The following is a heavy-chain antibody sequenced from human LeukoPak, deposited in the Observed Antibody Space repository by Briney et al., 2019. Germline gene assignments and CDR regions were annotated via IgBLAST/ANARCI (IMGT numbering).Heavy chain of an antibody. CDR2: IYYSGST. V-gene: IGHV4-59*01. CDR3: ARYYYDSSGYYNFDY. D-gene: IGHD3-22*01. J-gene: IGHJ4*02. Sequence: PSETLSLTCTVSGGSISSYYWSWIRQPPGKGPEWIGYIYYSGSTNYNPSLKSRVTISVDTSKNQFSLKLSSVTAADTAVYYCARYYYDSSGYYNFDYWGQGTLVTVSS. CDR1: GGSISSYY.